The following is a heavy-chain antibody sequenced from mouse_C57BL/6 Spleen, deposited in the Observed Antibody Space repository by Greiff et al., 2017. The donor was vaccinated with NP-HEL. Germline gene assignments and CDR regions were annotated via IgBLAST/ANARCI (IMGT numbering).Heavy chain of an antibody. CDR2: INPSSGYT. CDR1: GYTFTSYW. CDR3: AKALTGYYFDY. D-gene: IGHD4-1*01. J-gene: IGHJ2*01. V-gene: IGHV1-7*01. Sequence: QVQLKESGAELAKPGASVKLSCKASGYTFTSYWMHWVNQRPGQGLEWIGYINPSSGYTKYNQKFKDKATLTADKSSSTAYMQLSSLTYADSAVYYCAKALTGYYFDYWGQGTTLTVSS.